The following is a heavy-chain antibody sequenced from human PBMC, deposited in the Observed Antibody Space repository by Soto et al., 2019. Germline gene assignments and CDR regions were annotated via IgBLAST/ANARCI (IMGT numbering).Heavy chain of an antibody. J-gene: IGHJ4*02. CDR2: INHSGST. Sequence: SETLSLTCAVYGGSFSGYYWSWIRQPPGKGLEWIGEINHSGSTNYNPSLKSRVTISVDTSKNQFSLKLSSVTAADTAVYYCARGRIDTMIVVVFGYWGQGTLVTVSS. CDR3: ARGRIDTMIVVVFGY. D-gene: IGHD3-22*01. V-gene: IGHV4-34*01. CDR1: GGSFSGYY.